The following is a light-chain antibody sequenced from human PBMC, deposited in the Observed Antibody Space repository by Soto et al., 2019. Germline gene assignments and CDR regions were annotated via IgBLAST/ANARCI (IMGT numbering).Light chain of an antibody. CDR3: QQLHTYPYT. CDR2: TAS. V-gene: IGKV1-9*01. CDR1: QGISNF. J-gene: IGKJ2*01. Sequence: IHLTQSPSFLSASLGDRVTITCRASQGISNFLAWYQQKPGKAPELLIYTASTLRSGVPSRFSGSGSGTEFTRTISSLQPEDFATFYCQQLHTYPYTFGQGTRLDI.